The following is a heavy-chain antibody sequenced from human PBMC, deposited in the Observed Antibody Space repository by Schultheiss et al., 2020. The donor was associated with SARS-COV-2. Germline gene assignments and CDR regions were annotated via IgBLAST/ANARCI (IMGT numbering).Heavy chain of an antibody. CDR1: GGSFSGYY. J-gene: IGHJ4*02. Sequence: SQTLSLTCAVYGGSFSGYYWSWIRQPPGKGLEWIGEINHSGSTNYNPSLKSRVTISVDTSKNQFSLKLSSVTAADTAVYYCAREGNSGDQDYWGQGTLVTVSS. CDR3: AREGNSGDQDY. CDR2: INHSGST. V-gene: IGHV4-34*01. D-gene: IGHD3-10*01.